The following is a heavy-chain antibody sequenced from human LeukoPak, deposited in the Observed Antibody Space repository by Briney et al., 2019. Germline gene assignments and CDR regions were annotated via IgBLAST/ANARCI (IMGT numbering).Heavy chain of an antibody. D-gene: IGHD6-13*01. Sequence: GGSLRLSCAVSGFTFSTYAMSWVRQAPGKGLEWVAVISYDGSNKYYADSVKGRFTISRDNSKNTLYLQMNSLRAEDTAVYYCARGPSSSWWDWGQGTLVTVSS. CDR2: ISYDGSNK. V-gene: IGHV3-30-3*01. CDR1: GFTFSTYA. CDR3: ARGPSSSWWD. J-gene: IGHJ4*02.